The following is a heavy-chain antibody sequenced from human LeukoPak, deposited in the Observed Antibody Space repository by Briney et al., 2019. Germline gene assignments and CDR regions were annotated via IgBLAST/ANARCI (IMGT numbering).Heavy chain of an antibody. D-gene: IGHD5-18*01. CDR2: ISSSSSYI. Sequence: GGSLRLSCAASGFTFSSYSMNWVRQAPGKGLEWVSSISSSSSYIYYADSVKGRFTISRDNAKTSLYLQMNSLRAEDTAVYYCARDLSGVAGYTYGRGIDYWGQGTLVTVSS. CDR3: ARDLSGVAGYTYGRGIDY. CDR1: GFTFSSYS. V-gene: IGHV3-21*01. J-gene: IGHJ4*02.